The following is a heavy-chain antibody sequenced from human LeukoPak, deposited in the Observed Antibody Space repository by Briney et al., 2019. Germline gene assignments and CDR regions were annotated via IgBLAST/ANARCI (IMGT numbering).Heavy chain of an antibody. J-gene: IGHJ5*02. CDR1: GGSISSYY. V-gene: IGHV4-59*08. Sequence: PSETLSLTCTVSGGSISSYYWSWIRQPPGKGLEWIGYIYYSGSTNYNPSLKSRVTISVDTTKNQFSLKLSSVTAADTAVYYCARHVNCSGGNCYYGWFDPWGQGTLVTVCS. D-gene: IGHD2-15*01. CDR3: ARHVNCSGGNCYYGWFDP. CDR2: IYYSGST.